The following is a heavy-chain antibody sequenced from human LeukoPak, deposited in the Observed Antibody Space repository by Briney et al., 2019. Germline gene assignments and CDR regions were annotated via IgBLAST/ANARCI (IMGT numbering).Heavy chain of an antibody. Sequence: GASVKVSCKVSGYTLTELSMHWVRQAPGKGLEWMGGFDPEDGETIYAQKFQGRVTMTEDTSTDTAYMELSSLRSEDTAVYYCATDPLRLGELTVDYWGQETLVTVSS. CDR2: FDPEDGET. CDR1: GYTLTELS. J-gene: IGHJ4*02. D-gene: IGHD3-16*01. CDR3: ATDPLRLGELTVDY. V-gene: IGHV1-24*01.